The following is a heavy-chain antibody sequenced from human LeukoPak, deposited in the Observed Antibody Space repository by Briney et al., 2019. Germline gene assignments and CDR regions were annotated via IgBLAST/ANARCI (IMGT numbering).Heavy chain of an antibody. V-gene: IGHV4-61*02. CDR2: IYTSGST. CDR1: GGSISSGSYY. D-gene: IGHD3-3*01. Sequence: PSETLSLTCTVSGGSISSGSYYWSWIRQPAGKGLEWIGRIYTSGSTNYNPSLKSRVTISVDTSKNQFSLKLSSVTAADTAVYYCARLLYDFWSGYSPNYYMDVWGKGTTVTVSS. J-gene: IGHJ6*03. CDR3: ARLLYDFWSGYSPNYYMDV.